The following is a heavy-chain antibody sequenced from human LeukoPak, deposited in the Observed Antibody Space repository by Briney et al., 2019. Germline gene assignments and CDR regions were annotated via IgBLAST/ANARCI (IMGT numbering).Heavy chain of an antibody. J-gene: IGHJ3*02. V-gene: IGHV1-2*02. Sequence: ASVKVSCKACGYTFTGYYMHWVRQARGQGLEWMGWINSNRGGTNYAQKFQGRVTMTRDTSISPAYMELSRLRSDDTAVYYCAPSGYYDSSGYYWGAFDIWGQGTIVTVPS. CDR2: INSNRGGT. D-gene: IGHD3-22*01. CDR3: APSGYYDSSGYYWGAFDI. CDR1: GYTFTGYY.